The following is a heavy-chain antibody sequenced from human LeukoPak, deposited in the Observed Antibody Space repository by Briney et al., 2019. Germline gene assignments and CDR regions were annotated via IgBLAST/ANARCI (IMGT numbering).Heavy chain of an antibody. D-gene: IGHD6-19*01. CDR1: GGSFSGYY. J-gene: IGHJ4*02. V-gene: IGHV4-59*01. CDR2: IYYSGST. Sequence: KPSETLSLTCAVYGGSFSGYYWSWIRQPPGKGLEWIGYIYYSGSTNYNPSLKSRVTISVDTSKNQFSLKLSSVTAADTAVYYCARGQWLGINWGQGTLVTVSS. CDR3: ARGQWLGIN.